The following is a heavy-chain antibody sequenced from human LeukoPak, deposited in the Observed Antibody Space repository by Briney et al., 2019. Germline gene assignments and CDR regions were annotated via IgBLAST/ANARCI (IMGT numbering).Heavy chain of an antibody. CDR1: GFTFSSYS. Sequence: GGSLRLSCAASGFTFSSYSMNWVRQAPGKGLEWVSSISSSSSYIYYADSVKGRFTISRDNAKNSLYLQMNSLRAEDTAVYYCARVIYGDYSPDYWGQGTLVTVSS. CDR3: ARVIYGDYSPDY. V-gene: IGHV3-21*01. D-gene: IGHD4-17*01. J-gene: IGHJ4*02. CDR2: ISSSSSYI.